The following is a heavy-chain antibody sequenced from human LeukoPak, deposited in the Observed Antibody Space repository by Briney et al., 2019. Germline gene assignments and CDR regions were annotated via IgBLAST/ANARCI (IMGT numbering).Heavy chain of an antibody. D-gene: IGHD2-15*01. V-gene: IGHV3-9*01. Sequence: GRSLRLSCAASGFTFDDYAMHWVRQAPGKGLEWVSGISWNSGSIGYADSVKGRFTISRDNAKNSLYLQMNSLRAEDTALYYCAKAGYTCSGGSCYSYWYFDLWGRGTLVTVSS. CDR2: ISWNSGSI. CDR3: AKAGYTCSGGSCYSYWYFDL. CDR1: GFTFDDYA. J-gene: IGHJ2*01.